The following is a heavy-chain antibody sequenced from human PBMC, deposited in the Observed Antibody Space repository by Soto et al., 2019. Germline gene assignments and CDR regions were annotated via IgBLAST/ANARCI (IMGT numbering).Heavy chain of an antibody. Sequence: QLHLQESGPGLVRPSETLSLTCTVSGGSISGSSYYWGWIRQPPGKGLEWIGNIYLSGTTYYNPSLKRLVTISYDTSRSRFSLNLRSVTAADTAVYYCARPLRDSSGPSNWFDPWGQGTLVTVSS. J-gene: IGHJ5*02. V-gene: IGHV4-39*01. D-gene: IGHD6-19*01. CDR2: IYLSGTT. CDR3: ARPLRDSSGPSNWFDP. CDR1: GGSISGSSYY.